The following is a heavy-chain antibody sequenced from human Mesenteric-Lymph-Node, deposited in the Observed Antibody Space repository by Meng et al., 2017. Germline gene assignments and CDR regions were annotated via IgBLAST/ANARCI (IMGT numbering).Heavy chain of an antibody. Sequence: LQPAVSGLVKPVRLRPLPCTVSVCSIGIDGNYWSWIRQHPGKGLEWIGYIYYSGSTYYNPSLMSRITISVDKAKNQISLKLTSVTAADTAVYYCAKDNSGWQHTDYWGQGILVTVSS. V-gene: IGHV4-31*03. CDR1: VCSIGIDGNY. J-gene: IGHJ4*02. D-gene: IGHD6-19*01. CDR2: IYYSGST. CDR3: AKDNSGWQHTDY.